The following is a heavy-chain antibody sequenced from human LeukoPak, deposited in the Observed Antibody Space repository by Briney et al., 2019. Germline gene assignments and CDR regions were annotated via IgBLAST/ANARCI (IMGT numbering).Heavy chain of an antibody. CDR3: AREGYSNYFGY. Sequence: GGSLRLSCAASGFTFSSYAMHWVRQAPGKGLEWVAVISYDGSNKYYADSVKGRFTISRDNVKNSLYLQMNSLRAEDTAVYYCAREGYSNYFGYWGQGTLVTVSS. V-gene: IGHV3-30-3*01. D-gene: IGHD4-11*01. J-gene: IGHJ4*02. CDR1: GFTFSSYA. CDR2: ISYDGSNK.